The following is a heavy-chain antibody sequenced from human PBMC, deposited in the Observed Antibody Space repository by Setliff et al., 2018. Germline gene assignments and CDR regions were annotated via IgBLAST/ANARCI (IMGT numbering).Heavy chain of an antibody. CDR1: GYSFINYG. Sequence: VKVSCKASGYSFINYGITWVRQAPGQGLEWMGWISPYKSDTNYAQKFQGRVSMTTDTSTSTAYMELRNLRSDDTALYYCARAPLMVVVPPDAHRFDPWGQGTLVTVSS. V-gene: IGHV1-18*01. D-gene: IGHD2-2*01. CDR3: ARAPLMVVVPPDAHRFDP. CDR2: ISPYKSDT. J-gene: IGHJ5*02.